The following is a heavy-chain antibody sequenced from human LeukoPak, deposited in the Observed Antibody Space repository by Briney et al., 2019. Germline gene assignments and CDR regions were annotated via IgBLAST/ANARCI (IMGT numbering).Heavy chain of an antibody. V-gene: IGHV1-69*13. CDR3: ARDRRTYSSGWYDY. J-gene: IGHJ4*02. Sequence: SVKVSCKASGGTFTSYAISWVRQAPGQGLEWMGGIIPIFGTANYAQKFQGRVTITADESTSTAYMELSSLRSEDTAVYYCARDRRTYSSGWYDYWGQGTLVTVSS. CDR2: IIPIFGTA. CDR1: GGTFTSYA. D-gene: IGHD6-19*01.